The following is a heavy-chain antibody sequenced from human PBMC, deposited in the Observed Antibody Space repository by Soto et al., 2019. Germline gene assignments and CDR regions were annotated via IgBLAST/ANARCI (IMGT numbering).Heavy chain of an antibody. Sequence: CKASGYTFTSYGISWVRQAPGQRLEWMGWISAYNGNTNYAQKLQGRVTMTTDTSTSTAYMELRSLRSDDTAVYYCARDETAAGTSYYYYGMDVWGQGTTVTVSS. CDR1: GYTFTSYG. V-gene: IGHV1-18*01. D-gene: IGHD6-13*01. CDR3: ARDETAAGTSYYYYGMDV. CDR2: ISAYNGNT. J-gene: IGHJ6*02.